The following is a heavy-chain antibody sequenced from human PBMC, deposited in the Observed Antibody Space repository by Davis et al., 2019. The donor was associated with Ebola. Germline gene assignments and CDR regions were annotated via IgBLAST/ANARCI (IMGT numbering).Heavy chain of an antibody. V-gene: IGHV4-34*01. Sequence: PSETLSLTCAVYGGSFSGYYWSWIRQPPGKGLEWIGEINHSGSTNYNPSLKSRVTISVDTSKNQFSLKLSSVTAADTAVYYCARAPVYCSGGSCYRTGRIYYYYGMDVWGQGTTVTVSS. D-gene: IGHD2-15*01. CDR2: INHSGST. CDR1: GGSFSGYY. J-gene: IGHJ6*02. CDR3: ARAPVYCSGGSCYRTGRIYYYYGMDV.